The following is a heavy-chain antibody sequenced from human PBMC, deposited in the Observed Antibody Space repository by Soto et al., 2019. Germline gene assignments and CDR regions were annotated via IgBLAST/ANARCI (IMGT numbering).Heavy chain of an antibody. Sequence: QVQLVQSGAEEKKPGASVKVSCKASGYTFTSYAMHWVRQAPGQRLEWMGWINAGNGNTKYSQKFQGRVTITRDTSASTDYMELSSLRSEDTAVCYCARSIVVVTALDYWGQGTLVTVSS. CDR2: INAGNGNT. CDR1: GYTFTSYA. V-gene: IGHV1-3*05. J-gene: IGHJ4*02. CDR3: ARSIVVVTALDY. D-gene: IGHD2-21*02.